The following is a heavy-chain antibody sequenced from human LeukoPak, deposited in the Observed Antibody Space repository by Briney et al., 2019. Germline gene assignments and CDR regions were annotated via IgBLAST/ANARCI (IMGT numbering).Heavy chain of an antibody. Sequence: GGSLRLSCAASGFTFSSYSMNWVRQAPGKGLEWVSSISSSSSYIYYADSVKGRFTISRDNAKNSLYLQMNSLRAEDTAVYYCARDFTNIRGGGYFDNWGQGTLVTVSS. J-gene: IGHJ4*02. CDR3: ARDFTNIRGGGYFDN. V-gene: IGHV3-21*01. CDR2: ISSSSSYI. D-gene: IGHD2/OR15-2a*01. CDR1: GFTFSSYS.